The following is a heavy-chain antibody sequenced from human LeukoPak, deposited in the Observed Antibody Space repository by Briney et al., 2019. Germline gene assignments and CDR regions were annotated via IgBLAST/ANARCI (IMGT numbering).Heavy chain of an antibody. CDR2: MNPNSGNT. V-gene: IGHV1-8*03. CDR1: GYTFTSYD. Sequence: ASVKVSCKASGYTFTSYDINWVRQATGQGLEWMGWMNPNSGNTGYAQKLQGRVTITRNTSISTAYMELSSLRSEDTAVYYCAGGGYRRPYSSSWWVDYWGQGTLVTVSS. J-gene: IGHJ4*02. D-gene: IGHD6-13*01. CDR3: AGGGYRRPYSSSWWVDY.